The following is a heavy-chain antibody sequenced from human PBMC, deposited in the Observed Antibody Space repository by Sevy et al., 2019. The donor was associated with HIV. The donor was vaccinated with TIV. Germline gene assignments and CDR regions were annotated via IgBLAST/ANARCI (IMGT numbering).Heavy chain of an antibody. D-gene: IGHD3-9*01. Sequence: GGSLRLSCTASGFKFDDYAMHWVRQPPGKGLEWVSGITWDGGRTGYADPVKGRFIISRDNTKSSLYLQMNSLRAEDTALYYCAKDLRRGDILTGYLNYWGQGILVTVSS. J-gene: IGHJ4*02. V-gene: IGHV3-9*01. CDR2: ITWDGGRT. CDR1: GFKFDDYA. CDR3: AKDLRRGDILTGYLNY.